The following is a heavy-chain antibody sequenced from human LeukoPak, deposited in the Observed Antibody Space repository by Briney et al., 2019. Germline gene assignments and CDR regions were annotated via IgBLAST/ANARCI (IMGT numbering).Heavy chain of an antibody. CDR1: GYTLTELS. J-gene: IGHJ4*02. Sequence: ASVKVSCKVSGYTLTELSMHWVRQAPGKGLEWMGGFDPEDGETIYAQKFQGRVTMTEDTSTDTAYMELSSLRSEDTAVYYCATWETIFGPYYFDYWGQGTLVTVSS. D-gene: IGHD3-3*01. CDR3: ATWETIFGPYYFDY. V-gene: IGHV1-24*01. CDR2: FDPEDGET.